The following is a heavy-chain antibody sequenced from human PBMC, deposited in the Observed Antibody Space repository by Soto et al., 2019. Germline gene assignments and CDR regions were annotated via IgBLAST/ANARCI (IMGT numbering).Heavy chain of an antibody. J-gene: IGHJ4*02. V-gene: IGHV3-74*01. CDR2: IKGDGTTT. CDR1: GFTFRSYW. D-gene: IGHD3-10*01. CDR3: ARDRLSHFDF. Sequence: GSLRLSCAVSGFTFRSYWMHWFRQVPGKGLVWVSAIKGDGTTTTYADSVKGRFTISRDNAMNTLYLQMNSLRAEDTAAYYCARDRLSHFDFWGQGTLVTVSS.